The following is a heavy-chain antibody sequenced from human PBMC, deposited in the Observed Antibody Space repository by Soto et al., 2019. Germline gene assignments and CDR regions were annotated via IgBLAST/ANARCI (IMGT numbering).Heavy chain of an antibody. Sequence: GGSLRLSCAAAGFTFSSYSMSWVRQTPGKGLEWVSAISGSGGSTYYADSVKGRFTISRDNSKNTLYLQMNSLRAEDTAVYYCATSRDPMVRGVKAYYFDYWGQGTLVTVSS. D-gene: IGHD3-10*01. CDR2: ISGSGGST. CDR3: ATSRDPMVRGVKAYYFDY. CDR1: GFTFSSYS. V-gene: IGHV3-23*01. J-gene: IGHJ4*02.